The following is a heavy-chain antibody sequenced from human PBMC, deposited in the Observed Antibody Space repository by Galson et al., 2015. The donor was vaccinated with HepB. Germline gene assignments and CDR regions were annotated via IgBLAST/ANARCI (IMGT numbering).Heavy chain of an antibody. J-gene: IGHJ4*02. D-gene: IGHD3-3*01. Sequence: SLRLSCADSGFTFNSYTMHWVRQAPGKGLEWVAVISDDGSNKYYADSVKGRFTISRDNSKKKLYLQMNSLRAEDTAVYYCARSQEPGYDFWRGYPRGYFDYWGQGTLVTVSS. CDR3: ARSQEPGYDFWRGYPRGYFDY. CDR1: GFTFNSYT. V-gene: IGHV3-30-3*01. CDR2: ISDDGSNK.